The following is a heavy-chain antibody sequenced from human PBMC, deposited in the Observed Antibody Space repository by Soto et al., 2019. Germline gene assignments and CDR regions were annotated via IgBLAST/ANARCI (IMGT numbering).Heavy chain of an antibody. D-gene: IGHD2-15*01. CDR3: ARDPQADYFFDY. J-gene: IGHJ4*02. CDR2: ISSSSSYI. Sequence: GGSLRLSCAASGFTFSSYSMNWVRQAPGKGLEWVSSISSSSSYIYYADSVKGRFTISRDNAKNSLYLQMNSLRAEDTAVYYCARDPQADYFFDYWGQGTLVTVSS. CDR1: GFTFSSYS. V-gene: IGHV3-21*01.